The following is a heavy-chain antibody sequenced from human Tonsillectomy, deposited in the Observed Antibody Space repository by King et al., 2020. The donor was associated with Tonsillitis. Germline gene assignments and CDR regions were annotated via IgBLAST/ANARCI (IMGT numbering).Heavy chain of an antibody. CDR3: AAYYSNVGMDV. CDR1: SRKDYS. D-gene: IGHD4/OR15-4a*01. J-gene: IGHJ6*02. Sequence: SRKDYSWSWIRQPPGKGLEWIGYIYHSGSTYYNPSLKSRVTISVDRSKNQFSLKLSSVTAADTAVYYCAAYYSNVGMDVWGQGTTVTVSS. CDR2: IYHSGST. V-gene: IGHV4-30-2*01.